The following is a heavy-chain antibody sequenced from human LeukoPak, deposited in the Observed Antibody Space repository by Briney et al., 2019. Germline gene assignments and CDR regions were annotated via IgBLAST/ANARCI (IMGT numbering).Heavy chain of an antibody. CDR3: ARGGLSSRKDPWFDP. J-gene: IGHJ5*02. CDR2: MNPNSGNT. Sequence: ASVKVSCKASGGTFSSYAINWVRQATGQGLEWMGWMNPNSGNTGYAQKFQGRVTMTRNTSISTAYMELSSLRSEDTAVYYCARGGLSSRKDPWFDPWGQGTLVTVSS. D-gene: IGHD3-22*01. V-gene: IGHV1-8*02. CDR1: GGTFSSYA.